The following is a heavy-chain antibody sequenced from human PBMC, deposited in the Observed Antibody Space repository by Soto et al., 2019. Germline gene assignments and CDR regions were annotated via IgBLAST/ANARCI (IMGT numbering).Heavy chain of an antibody. Sequence: SETLSLTCTVSGGSISSSSYYWGWIRQPPGKGLEWIGSIYYSGSTYYNPSLKSRVTISVDTSKNQFSLKLSSVTAADTAVYYCAREYGDYEVYFDYWGQGTLVTVSS. V-gene: IGHV4-39*02. D-gene: IGHD4-17*01. CDR2: IYYSGST. CDR3: AREYGDYEVYFDY. J-gene: IGHJ4*02. CDR1: GGSISSSSYY.